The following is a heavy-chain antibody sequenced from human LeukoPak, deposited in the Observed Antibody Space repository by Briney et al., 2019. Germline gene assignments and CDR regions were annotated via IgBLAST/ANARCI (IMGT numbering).Heavy chain of an antibody. CDR2: IYTSGST. Sequence: SETLSLTSAVSGVSISSYYWSWIRQPAGQGLEWIGRIYTSGSTNYNPSLKSRVTMSVDTSKNQFSLKLSSVTAADTAVYYCARESRRYYYDSSGYYYNDYWGQGTLVTVSS. D-gene: IGHD3-22*01. J-gene: IGHJ4*02. V-gene: IGHV4-4*07. CDR3: ARESRRYYYDSSGYYYNDY. CDR1: GVSISSYY.